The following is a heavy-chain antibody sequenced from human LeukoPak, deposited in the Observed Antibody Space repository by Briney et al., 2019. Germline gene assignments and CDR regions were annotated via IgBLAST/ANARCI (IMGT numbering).Heavy chain of an antibody. D-gene: IGHD3-10*01. CDR1: GGSISSYY. J-gene: IGHJ3*02. Sequence: PSETLSLTCTVSGGSISSYYWSWIRQPPGKGLEWIGYIYYSGSTNYNPSLKSRVTISVDTSKNQFSLKLSSVTAADTAVYYCARDFGESYAFDIWGQGTVVTVSS. V-gene: IGHV4-59*01. CDR2: IYYSGST. CDR3: ARDFGESYAFDI.